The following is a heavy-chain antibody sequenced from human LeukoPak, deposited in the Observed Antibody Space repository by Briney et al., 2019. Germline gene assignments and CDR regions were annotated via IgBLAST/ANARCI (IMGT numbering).Heavy chain of an antibody. CDR2: IFHTGIT. V-gene: IGHV4-38-2*02. CDR3: ARRGSHDWYFDL. CDR1: GYLISSGYY. J-gene: IGHJ2*01. D-gene: IGHD3-10*01. Sequence: PSETLSLTCTVSGYLISSGYYWGWIRQSPGKGLEWIGSIFHTGITYYNPSLKRRVTMSVDTSKNQLSLKLSSVTAPDTAVYYCARRGSHDWYFDLWGRGTLVTVSS.